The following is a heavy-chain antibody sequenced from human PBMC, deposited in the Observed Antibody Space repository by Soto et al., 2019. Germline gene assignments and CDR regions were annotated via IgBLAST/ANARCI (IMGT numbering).Heavy chain of an antibody. CDR3: ASSRGYSGYDLSD. CDR2: IWYDGSNK. CDR1: GFTFSSYG. Sequence: VGSLRLSCAASGFTFSSYGMHWVRQAPGKGLEWVAVIWYDGSNKYYADSVKGRFTISRDDSKNTLYLQMNSLRAEDTAVYYCASSRGYSGYDLSDWGQGTLVTVSS. J-gene: IGHJ4*02. D-gene: IGHD5-12*01. V-gene: IGHV3-33*01.